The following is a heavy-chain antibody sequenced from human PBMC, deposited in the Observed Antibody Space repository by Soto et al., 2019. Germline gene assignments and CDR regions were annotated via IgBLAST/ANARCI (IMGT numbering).Heavy chain of an antibody. D-gene: IGHD3-22*01. CDR1: GFTVSSNY. J-gene: IGHJ4*02. CDR3: AREAISSDYFDY. V-gene: IGHV3-53*02. CDR2: IYSGGRT. Sequence: EVQLVETGGGLIQAGGSLRLSCAASGFTVSSNYMSWVRQAPGKGLEWVSFIYSGGRTYYPDSVKGRFTISRDNSKNTLYLQMNSLRAEDTAVYYCAREAISSDYFDYWGQGTLVIVSS.